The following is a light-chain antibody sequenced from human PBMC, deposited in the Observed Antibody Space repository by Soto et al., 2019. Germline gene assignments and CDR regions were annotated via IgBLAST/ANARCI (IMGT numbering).Light chain of an antibody. CDR1: QTISSS. V-gene: IGKV1-5*03. Sequence: DIQMTQSPSTLSASVGDRVTITCRASQTISSSLAWYQQKPGKAPNLLIYKASSLESGVPSRFSGSGSGTEFTLIISSVQPDDFATHSCQQYSSFWTFGQGTKVEIK. CDR3: QQYSSFWT. J-gene: IGKJ1*01. CDR2: KAS.